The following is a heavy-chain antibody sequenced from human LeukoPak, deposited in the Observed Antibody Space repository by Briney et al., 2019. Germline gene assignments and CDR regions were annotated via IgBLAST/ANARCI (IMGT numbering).Heavy chain of an antibody. V-gene: IGHV3-23*01. CDR1: GFIFSNYA. D-gene: IGHD3-22*01. Sequence: GGSLRLSCAASGFIFSNYAMNWVRRAPGKGLEWVSAISGSGGSTYYADSVEGRFTISRDNSKNTLYLQMNSLRAEDTAVYYCARSSADYYDSSGYYYWGQGTLVTVSS. CDR2: ISGSGGST. CDR3: ARSSADYYDSSGYYY. J-gene: IGHJ4*02.